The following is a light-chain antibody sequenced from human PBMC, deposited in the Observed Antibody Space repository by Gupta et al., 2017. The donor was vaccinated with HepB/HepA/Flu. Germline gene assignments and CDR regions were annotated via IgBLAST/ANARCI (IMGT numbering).Light chain of an antibody. Sequence: DIKMTQYPSSRPASVVDRVTITCRASQNIDYYLHWYQQKPGKAPKLLIYGASSLHSGVPSRFSGSGSGTDFALTISSLQPEDFGIYYCQQCNSTPLFTFGPGTKVDIK. CDR2: GAS. CDR3: QQCNSTPLFT. CDR1: QNIDYY. V-gene: IGKV1-39*01. J-gene: IGKJ3*01.